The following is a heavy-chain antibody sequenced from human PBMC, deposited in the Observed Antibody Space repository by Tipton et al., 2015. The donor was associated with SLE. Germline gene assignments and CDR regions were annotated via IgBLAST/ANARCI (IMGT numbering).Heavy chain of an antibody. J-gene: IGHJ4*02. Sequence: TLSLTCTVSGGSISSSSYYWGWIRQPPGKGLEWIGSIYYSGSTYYNPSLKSRVAISVDTSKNQFSLKLSSVTAVDTAVYYCASPLPAMAHFDYWGQGTLVTVSS. D-gene: IGHD2-2*01. CDR1: GGSISSSSYY. CDR2: IYYSGST. CDR3: ASPLPAMAHFDY. V-gene: IGHV4-39*07.